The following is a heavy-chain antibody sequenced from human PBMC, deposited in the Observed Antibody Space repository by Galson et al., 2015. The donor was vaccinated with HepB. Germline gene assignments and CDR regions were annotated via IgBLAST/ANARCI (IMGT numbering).Heavy chain of an antibody. Sequence: SLRLSCAASGFTFSSYWMSWVRQAPGKGLEWVANIKQDGSEKYYVDSVKGRLTISRDNAKNSLYLQMNSLRAEDTAVYYCAREGDYGDTRYYYYGMDVWGQGTTVTVSS. D-gene: IGHD4-17*01. CDR2: IKQDGSEK. CDR3: AREGDYGDTRYYYYGMDV. V-gene: IGHV3-7*03. CDR1: GFTFSSYW. J-gene: IGHJ6*02.